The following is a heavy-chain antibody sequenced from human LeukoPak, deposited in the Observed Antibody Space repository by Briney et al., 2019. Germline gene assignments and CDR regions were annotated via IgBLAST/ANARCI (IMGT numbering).Heavy chain of an antibody. D-gene: IGHD6-13*01. CDR1: GGTFSSYA. CDR3: ARVYSSNYYYYYYMDV. J-gene: IGHJ6*03. V-gene: IGHV1-69*13. Sequence: SVKVSCKASGGTFSSYAISWVRQAPGQGLEWMGGIIPIFGTANYAQKFRGRVTITADESTSTAYMELSSLRSEDTAVYYCARVYSSNYYYYYYMDVWGKGTTVTVSS. CDR2: IIPIFGTA.